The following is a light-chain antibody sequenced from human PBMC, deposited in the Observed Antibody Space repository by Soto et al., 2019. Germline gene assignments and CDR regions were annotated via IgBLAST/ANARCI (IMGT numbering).Light chain of an antibody. Sequence: DIQMTQSPSSLSASIGDRVTVTCRPSQNITKFLNWYQEKPGKAPKVLIYVTSNLQNGVPSRFTGSGTGTEFTLTLSSLPPDDFATYYCQRTYSAPGTFGQGTRVEV. J-gene: IGKJ1*01. CDR2: VTS. CDR1: QNITKF. V-gene: IGKV1-39*01. CDR3: QRTYSAPGT.